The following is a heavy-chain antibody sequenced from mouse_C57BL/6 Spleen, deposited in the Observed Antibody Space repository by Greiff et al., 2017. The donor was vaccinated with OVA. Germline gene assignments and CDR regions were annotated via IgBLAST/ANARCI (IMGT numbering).Heavy chain of an antibody. Sequence: QVQLKQSGAELVKPGASVKLSCKASGYTFTEYTIHWVKQRSGQGLEWIGWFYPGSGSIKYNEKFKDKATLTADKSSSTVYMELSRLTSEDSAVYCCARHEVVATRGVYAMDYWGQGTSVTVSS. D-gene: IGHD1-1*01. J-gene: IGHJ4*01. CDR2: FYPGSGSI. CDR3: ARHEVVATRGVYAMDY. CDR1: GYTFTEYT. V-gene: IGHV1-62-2*01.